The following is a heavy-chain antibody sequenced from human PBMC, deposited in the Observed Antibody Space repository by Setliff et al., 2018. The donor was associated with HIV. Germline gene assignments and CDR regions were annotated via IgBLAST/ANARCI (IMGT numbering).Heavy chain of an antibody. Sequence: PSETLSLTCTVSGGSISSYYWSWIRQPPGKGLEWLGHIYSSGNTYYNPSLKSRVTTSVDTPKNQFSLKLSSVTAADTAVYYCARHSPSDYWGQGTLVTVSS. CDR2: IYSSGNT. J-gene: IGHJ4*02. CDR3: ARHSPSDY. V-gene: IGHV4-59*08. CDR1: GGSISSYY.